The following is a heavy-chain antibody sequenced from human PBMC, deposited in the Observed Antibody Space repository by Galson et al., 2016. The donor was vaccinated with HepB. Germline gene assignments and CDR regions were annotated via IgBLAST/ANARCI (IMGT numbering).Heavy chain of an antibody. CDR2: ISTSGSS. CDR1: GGTISSGSHY. CDR3: ATHRTGPTGFPFDN. Sequence: TLSLTCTVSGGTISSGSHYWTWIRQPPGKGLDWIGRISTSGSSNYNPSLESRVTISVDTSKNQFSLNLRSVTAADTAVYYCATHRTGPTGFPFDNWGQGTLVTVSS. V-gene: IGHV4-61*02. D-gene: IGHD2-8*02. J-gene: IGHJ4*02.